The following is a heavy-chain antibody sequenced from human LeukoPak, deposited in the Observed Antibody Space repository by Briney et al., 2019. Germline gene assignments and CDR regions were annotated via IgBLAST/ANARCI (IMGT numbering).Heavy chain of an antibody. CDR3: AKDQQQPRAFDY. Sequence: GGSLRLSCAASGFTFSSYAMSWVRQAPGKGLEWVSAISGSGGSIYYADSVKGRFTISRDNSKNTLHLQMNSLRAEDTAVYYCAKDQQQPRAFDYWGQGTLVTVSS. CDR2: ISGSGGSI. CDR1: GFTFSSYA. V-gene: IGHV3-23*01. D-gene: IGHD6-13*01. J-gene: IGHJ4*02.